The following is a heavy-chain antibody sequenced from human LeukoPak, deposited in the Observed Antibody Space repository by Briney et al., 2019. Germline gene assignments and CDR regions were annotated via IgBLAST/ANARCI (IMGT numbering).Heavy chain of an antibody. V-gene: IGHV4-39*01. CDR3: ARAGYCSGGSCYGSDY. CDR1: GGSIGSSYYY. D-gene: IGHD2-15*01. J-gene: IGHJ4*02. Sequence: PSETLSLTCTVSGGSIGSSYYYWGWIRQPPGRGLEWIGSIYYSGSTYYNPSLKSRVTISEDTSKNQFSLKLNSVTAADTAVYYCARAGYCSGGSCYGSDYWGQGTLVSVSS. CDR2: IYYSGST.